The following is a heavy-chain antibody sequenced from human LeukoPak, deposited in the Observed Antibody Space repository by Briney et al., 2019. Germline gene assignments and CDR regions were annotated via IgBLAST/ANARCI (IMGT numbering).Heavy chain of an antibody. V-gene: IGHV3-64*01. D-gene: IGHD1-26*01. J-gene: IGHJ4*02. CDR1: GFTFSSYA. Sequence: PGGSLRLSCAASGFTFSSYAMHWVRQAPGKGLEYVSVISSNGGGTYYANSVKGRFTISRDNSKNTLYLQMGSLRAEDMAVYYCARGGPIVGATNRYYFDYWGQGTLVTVSS. CDR3: ARGGPIVGATNRYYFDY. CDR2: ISSNGGGT.